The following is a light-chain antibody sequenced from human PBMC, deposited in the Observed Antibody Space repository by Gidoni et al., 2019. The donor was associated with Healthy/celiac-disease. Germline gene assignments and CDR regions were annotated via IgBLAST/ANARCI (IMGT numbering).Light chain of an antibody. CDR2: DAS. CDR3: QKRGNWPPYT. CDR1: QSLNSY. Sequence: EIVLTQSPATLPLSPGERATLSCRASQSLNSYLAWYQQKPGQAPRLLIYDASNRATGIPPRFSGSGSGTDFTLTISSLEPEDSAVYYCQKRGNWPPYTFGQGTKLEIK. J-gene: IGKJ2*01. V-gene: IGKV3-11*01.